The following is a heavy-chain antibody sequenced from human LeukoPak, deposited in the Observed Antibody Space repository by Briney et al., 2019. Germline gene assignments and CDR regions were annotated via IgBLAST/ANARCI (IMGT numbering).Heavy chain of an antibody. V-gene: IGHV4-4*02. CDR3: ARHGEGGWFKFDY. Sequence: SGTLSLTCAVSGGSISSYNWWSWVRQPPGKGLEWIGEIYRGGTTSYNPSLKSRVTISVDESQNQFSLNLNSVTAADTAVYYCARHGEGGWFKFDYWGQGTLVTVSS. D-gene: IGHD6-19*01. CDR2: IYRGGTT. CDR1: GGSISSYNW. J-gene: IGHJ4*02.